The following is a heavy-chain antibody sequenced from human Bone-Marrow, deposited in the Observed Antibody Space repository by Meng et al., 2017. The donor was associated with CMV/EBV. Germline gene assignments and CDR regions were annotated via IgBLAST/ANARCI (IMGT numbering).Heavy chain of an antibody. CDR1: GGSFSGYY. V-gene: IGHV4-34*01. CDR3: ARAEYFQH. CDR2: INHSGST. Sequence: QVQLQQWGAGLLKPSETLSLTCAVYGGSFSGYYWSWIRQPPGKGLXWIGEINHSGSTNYNPSLKSRVTISVDTSKNQFSLKLSSVTAADTAVYYCARAEYFQHWGQGTLVTVSS. J-gene: IGHJ1*01.